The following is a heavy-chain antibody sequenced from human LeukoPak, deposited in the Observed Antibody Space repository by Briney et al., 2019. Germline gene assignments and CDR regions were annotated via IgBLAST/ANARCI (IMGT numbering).Heavy chain of an antibody. CDR3: TKVAHYYGLGSYSEY. J-gene: IGHJ4*02. D-gene: IGHD3-10*01. Sequence: PGRSLRLSCAAPGFIFSNYGMHWVRQAPGKGLEWVAVVSYDGSDKYYADSVKGRFIISRDNSKNTLFLQMDSLRAEDTAVYYCTKVAHYYGLGSYSEYWGQGTLVTVSS. CDR1: GFIFSNYG. V-gene: IGHV3-30*18. CDR2: VSYDGSDK.